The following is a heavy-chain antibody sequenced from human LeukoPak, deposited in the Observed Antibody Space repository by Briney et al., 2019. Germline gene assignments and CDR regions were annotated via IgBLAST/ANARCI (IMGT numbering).Heavy chain of an antibody. V-gene: IGHV3-7*01. J-gene: IGHJ4*02. CDR2: IRHDGSEK. CDR3: ARDGPDAVIDY. Sequence: GGSLRLSCAASGFTFSSYWMSWVRQAPGKGLEWVANIRHDGSEKYYADSVKGRFTISRDNSKNTLYLQMNSLRAEDTAVYYCARDGPDAVIDYWGQGTLVTVSS. CDR1: GFTFSSYW.